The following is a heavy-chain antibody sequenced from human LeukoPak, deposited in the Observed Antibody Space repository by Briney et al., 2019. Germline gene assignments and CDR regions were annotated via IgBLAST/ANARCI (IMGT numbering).Heavy chain of an antibody. CDR1: GFTFSSYA. J-gene: IGHJ4*02. V-gene: IGHV3-23*01. CDR2: ITGSGGSS. Sequence: QTGGSLRLSCAASGFTFSSYAMSWVRQAPGKGLQWVSGITGSGGSSYYADSVKGRFTISRDNSKNTLYLQMNSLRAEDTAVYYCAKDSPDTYDYGDTKQRTFDYWGQGTLVTVSS. D-gene: IGHD4-17*01. CDR3: AKDSPDTYDYGDTKQRTFDY.